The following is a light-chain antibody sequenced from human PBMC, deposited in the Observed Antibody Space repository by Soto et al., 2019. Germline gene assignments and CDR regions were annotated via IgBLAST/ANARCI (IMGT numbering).Light chain of an antibody. CDR2: AAS. CDR3: QKYNWLFT. CDR1: QGISNY. V-gene: IGKV1-27*01. J-gene: IGKJ3*01. Sequence: DIQMTQSPSSLSASVGDRVTITCRASQGISNYLAWYQQKPGKVPKLLIYAASTLQSGVPSRFSGSGSGTDFTLTISSLQPEDVATYYCQKYNWLFTFGPGTKVDIK.